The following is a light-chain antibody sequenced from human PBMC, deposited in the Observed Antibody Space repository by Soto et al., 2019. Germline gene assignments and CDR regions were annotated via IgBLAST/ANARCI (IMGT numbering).Light chain of an antibody. CDR3: SSYAGTLV. Sequence: QSALTQPPSASGSPGQSVTISCTGTSSDVGGYNYVSWYQQHPGKAPKLMIYEVSKRPSGVPDRFSGSKSGNTASLTVSGLQAEDEADYYCSSYAGTLVLGGGTKVTVL. CDR1: SSDVGGYNY. V-gene: IGLV2-8*01. J-gene: IGLJ2*01. CDR2: EVS.